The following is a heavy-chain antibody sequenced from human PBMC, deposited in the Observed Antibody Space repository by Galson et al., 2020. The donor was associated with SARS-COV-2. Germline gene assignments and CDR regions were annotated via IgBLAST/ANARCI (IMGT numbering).Heavy chain of an antibody. D-gene: IGHD1-20*01. CDR2: IHSDGGT. V-gene: IGHV4-39*07. J-gene: IGHJ5*02. Sequence: SQTLSLTCTVSGASVISDIYSWVWIRQPPGRGLEWIGSIHSDGGTYNNLSLRSRVTPSLDTSKNQFSLKLTSVTVGDTAIYYCARVLITGQWRGWADLWGQGTLVTVSS. CDR1: GASVISDIYS. CDR3: ARVLITGQWRGWADL.